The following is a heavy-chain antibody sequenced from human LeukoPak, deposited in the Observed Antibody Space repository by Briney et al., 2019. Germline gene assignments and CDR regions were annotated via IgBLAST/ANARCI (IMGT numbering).Heavy chain of an antibody. CDR2: VYYRGNT. Sequence: PSETLSLTCAVYGGSMSTHFWTWIRQPPGKGLQWIGYVYYRGNTNYNPSLRSRATMSLDRSKNQFSLKLSSVTAADTAVYYCAREDHYYGSGSYYFGAFDIWGQGTMVTVSS. V-gene: IGHV4-59*11. D-gene: IGHD3-10*01. J-gene: IGHJ3*02. CDR3: AREDHYYGSGSYYFGAFDI. CDR1: GGSMSTHF.